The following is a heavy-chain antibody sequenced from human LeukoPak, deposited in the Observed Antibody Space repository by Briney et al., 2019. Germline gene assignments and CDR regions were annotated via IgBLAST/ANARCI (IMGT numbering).Heavy chain of an antibody. V-gene: IGHV4-39*01. CDR3: ARHHDRSGYYYGWFDP. J-gene: IGHJ5*02. CDR2: IYYRGNT. D-gene: IGHD3-22*01. Sequence: PSETLSLTCTVSGGSISSSRDYWGWIRQPPGKGLEWIGIIYYRGNTYYSPSLKSRVTISADTSKNQFSLKLTSVTVADTAVYYCARHHDRSGYYYGWFDPWGQGTLVTVSS. CDR1: GGSISSSRDY.